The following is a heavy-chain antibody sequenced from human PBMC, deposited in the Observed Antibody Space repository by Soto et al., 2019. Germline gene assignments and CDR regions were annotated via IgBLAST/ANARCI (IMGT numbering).Heavy chain of an antibody. CDR3: ARSYGSGYYYYMDV. CDR2: IYYSGST. CDR1: GGSISSGGYY. J-gene: IGHJ6*03. D-gene: IGHD3-10*01. V-gene: IGHV4-31*03. Sequence: PSETLSLTCTVSGGSISSGGYYWSWIRQHPGKGLEWIGYIYYSGSTYYNPSLKSRVTISVDTSKNQFSLKLSSVTAADTAVYYCARSYGSGYYYYMDVWGKGNTVTVSS.